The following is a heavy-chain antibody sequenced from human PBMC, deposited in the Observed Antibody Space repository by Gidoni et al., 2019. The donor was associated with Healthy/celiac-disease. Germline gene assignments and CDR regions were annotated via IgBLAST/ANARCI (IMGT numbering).Heavy chain of an antibody. D-gene: IGHD3-22*01. J-gene: IGHJ3*02. CDR2: ISYDGSNK. CDR3: AKSITMIERGAFDI. Sequence: QVQLVESGGGVVQPGRSLRLYCAASGFTFSSYGMHWVRQAPGKGLEWVAVISYDGSNKYYADSVKGRFTISRDNSKNTLYLQMNSLRAEDTAVYYCAKSITMIERGAFDIWGQGTMVTVSS. CDR1: GFTFSSYG. V-gene: IGHV3-30*18.